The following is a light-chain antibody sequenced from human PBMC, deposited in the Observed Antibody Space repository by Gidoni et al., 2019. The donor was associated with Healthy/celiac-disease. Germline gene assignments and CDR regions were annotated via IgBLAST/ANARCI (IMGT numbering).Light chain of an antibody. CDR1: QSVSSY. CDR2: DAS. J-gene: IGKJ4*01. CDR3: QQRSNWPPLT. Sequence: ENVLTQSPATLSLSPWERATISCSASQSVSSYLAWYQQKPGQAPRLLIYDASNRATGIPARFSGSGSGTDFTLTISSLEPEDFAVYYCQQRSNWPPLTFGGXTKVEIK. V-gene: IGKV3-11*01.